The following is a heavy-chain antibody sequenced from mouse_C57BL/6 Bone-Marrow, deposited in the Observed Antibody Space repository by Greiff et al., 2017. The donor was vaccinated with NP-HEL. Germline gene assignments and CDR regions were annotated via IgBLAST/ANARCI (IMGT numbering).Heavy chain of an antibody. Sequence: QVQLQQPGAELVKPGASVKMSCKASGYTFTSYWITWVKQRPGQGLEWIGEIDPSDSYTNYNQKFKGKSTLTVDKSSSTAYMQLSSLTSEDSAVYYCARGGWLLPFAYWGQGTLVTVSA. J-gene: IGHJ3*01. CDR2: IDPSDSYT. V-gene: IGHV1-69*01. D-gene: IGHD2-3*01. CDR1: GYTFTSYW. CDR3: ARGGWLLPFAY.